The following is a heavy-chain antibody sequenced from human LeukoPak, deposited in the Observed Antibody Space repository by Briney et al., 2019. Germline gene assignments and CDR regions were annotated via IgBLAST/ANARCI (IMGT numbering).Heavy chain of an antibody. CDR1: GGTFSSYA. CDR2: IIPIFGTA. V-gene: IGHV1-69*05. CDR3: ARARYSSAWYDY. J-gene: IGHJ4*02. D-gene: IGHD6-19*01. Sequence: GASVKVSCKASGGTFSSYAISWVRQAPGQVLEWMGGIIPIFGTANYAQKFQGRVTMTRDTSTSTVYMELSSLRSEDTAVYYCARARYSSAWYDYWGQGTLVTVSS.